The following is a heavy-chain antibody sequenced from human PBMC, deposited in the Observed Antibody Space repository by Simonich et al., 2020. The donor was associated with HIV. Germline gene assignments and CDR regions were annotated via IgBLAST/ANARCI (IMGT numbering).Heavy chain of an antibody. CDR3: ASDGGTMGDFDF. V-gene: IGHV3-33*01. D-gene: IGHD3-16*01. Sequence: QVQLVESGGGVVQPGRSLRLSCAASGFTFSHYGMHWVRQAPGKGLGWVAVIWSDGNNKYYTDSVKGRFTISRDNSKDTLYLQMNSLRAEDTAVYYCASDGGTMGDFDFWGQGTLVTVSS. CDR1: GFTFSHYG. CDR2: IWSDGNNK. J-gene: IGHJ4*02.